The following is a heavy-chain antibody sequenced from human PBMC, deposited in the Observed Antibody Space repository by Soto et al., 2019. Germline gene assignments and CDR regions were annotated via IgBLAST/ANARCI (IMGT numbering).Heavy chain of an antibody. CDR1: GGSFSGYY. Sequence: SETLSLTCAVYGGSFSGYYWSWIRQPPGKGLEWIGEINHSGSTNYNPSLKSRVTISVDTSKNQFSLKLSSVTAADTAAYYCAREEIAAAAAYYYGMDVWGQGTTVTVSS. J-gene: IGHJ6*02. CDR2: INHSGST. V-gene: IGHV4-34*01. D-gene: IGHD6-13*01. CDR3: AREEIAAAAAYYYGMDV.